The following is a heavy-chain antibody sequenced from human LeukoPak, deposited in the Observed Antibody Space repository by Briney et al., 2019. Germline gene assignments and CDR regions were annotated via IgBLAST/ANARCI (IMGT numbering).Heavy chain of an antibody. CDR2: ISGSGGST. J-gene: IGHJ4*02. CDR3: ARDSSQVSAFDY. D-gene: IGHD4/OR15-4a*01. Sequence: PGGSLRLSCAASGFTFSSYAMSWVRQAPGKGLEWVSAISGSGGSTYYADSVKGRFTISRDNAKNSLYLQMNSLRAEDTAVYYCARDSSQVSAFDYWGQGTLVTVSS. CDR1: GFTFSSYA. V-gene: IGHV3-23*01.